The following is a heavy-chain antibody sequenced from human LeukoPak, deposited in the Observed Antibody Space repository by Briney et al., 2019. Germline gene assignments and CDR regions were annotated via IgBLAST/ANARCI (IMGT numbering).Heavy chain of an antibody. D-gene: IGHD3-10*01. J-gene: IGHJ4*02. CDR1: GFTFRSYG. Sequence: GGTLRLSCAASGFTFRSYGMSWVRQAPGKGLEWVSIISGSGTTTDYADSVKGRFTISRDNAKNALYLQMNSLRAEDTAVYYCAKDLHYGSADYWGQGTLVTVSS. CDR3: AKDLHYGSADY. CDR2: ISGSGTTT. V-gene: IGHV3-23*01.